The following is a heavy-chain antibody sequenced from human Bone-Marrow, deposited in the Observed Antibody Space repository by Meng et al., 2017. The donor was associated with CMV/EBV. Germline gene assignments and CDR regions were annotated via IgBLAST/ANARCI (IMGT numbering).Heavy chain of an antibody. Sequence: ASVKVSCKASGYTFTGYYMHWVRQAPGQGLEWMGWINPNSGGTNYAQKFQGRVTMTRNTSISTAYMELSRLRSYDTAVYYCARGSYYYDSSGAADYWGQGTLVTVSS. CDR1: GYTFTGYY. CDR3: ARGSYYYDSSGAADY. D-gene: IGHD3-22*01. CDR2: INPNSGGT. J-gene: IGHJ4*02. V-gene: IGHV1-2*02.